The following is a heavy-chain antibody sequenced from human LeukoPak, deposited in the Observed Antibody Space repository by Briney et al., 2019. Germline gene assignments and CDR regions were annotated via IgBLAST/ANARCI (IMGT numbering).Heavy chain of an antibody. J-gene: IGHJ4*02. CDR1: GFTFSSYA. CDR3: AKAEGYDILTGLDY. Sequence: GGSLRLSCATSGFTFSSYAMSWVRQAPGKGPEWVSGIGASGGSTYYADSVKGRFTISRDNSKNTLYLQMNSLRTEDTAVYYCAKAEGYDILTGLDYWGQGTLVTVSS. V-gene: IGHV3-23*01. CDR2: IGASGGST. D-gene: IGHD3-9*01.